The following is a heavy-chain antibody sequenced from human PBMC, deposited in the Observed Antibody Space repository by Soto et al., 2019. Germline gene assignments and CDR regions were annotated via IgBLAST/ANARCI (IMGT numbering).Heavy chain of an antibody. CDR2: ISSSGSTI. J-gene: IGHJ3*02. CDR3: ARVSRWLARNICHAFDI. V-gene: IGHV3-48*03. CDR1: GFTFSSYE. D-gene: IGHD6-19*01. Sequence: PGGSLRLSCAASGFTFSSYEMNWVRQAPGKGLEWVSYISSSGSTIYYADSVKGRFTISRDNAKNSLYLQMNSLRAEDTAVYYCARVSRWLARNICHAFDIWGQGTMVTVSS.